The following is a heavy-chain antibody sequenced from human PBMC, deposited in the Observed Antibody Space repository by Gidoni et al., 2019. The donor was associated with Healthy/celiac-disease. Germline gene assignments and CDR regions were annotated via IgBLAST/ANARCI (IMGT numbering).Heavy chain of an antibody. CDR1: GFTFSIYG. J-gene: IGHJ4*02. CDR3: ARSADFDY. Sequence: QVPLVASGCGVVLPWRSLRLSCASSGFTFSIYGMHWVRQAPGKGLEWVAVISYDGSNKYYADSVKGRFTISRDNSKNTLYLQMNSLRAEDTAVYYCARSADFDYWGQGTLVTVSS. V-gene: IGHV3-30*03. CDR2: ISYDGSNK.